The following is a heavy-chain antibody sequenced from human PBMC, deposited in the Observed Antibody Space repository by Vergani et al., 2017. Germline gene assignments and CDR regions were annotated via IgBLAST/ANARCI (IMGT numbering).Heavy chain of an antibody. CDR1: GFTFDDYA. CDR3: VKDIAASGNYWYFDL. Sequence: EVQLLESGGGLVQPGRSLRLSCAASGFTFDDYAMLWVRQAPGKGLEWVSGINWNSDSIAYADSVKGRFTISRDNAKNSLYLQMNSLRAEDTALYYCVKDIAASGNYWYFDLWGRGTLVTVSS. J-gene: IGHJ2*01. D-gene: IGHD6-13*01. V-gene: IGHV3-9*01. CDR2: INWNSDSI.